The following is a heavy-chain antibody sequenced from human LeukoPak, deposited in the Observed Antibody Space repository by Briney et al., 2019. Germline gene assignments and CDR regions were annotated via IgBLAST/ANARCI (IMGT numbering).Heavy chain of an antibody. V-gene: IGHV1-2*02. CDR1: GYTFTGYY. J-gene: IGHJ6*02. CDR2: INPNSGGT. CDR3: ARGMDYSNYVGFDYYYYGMDV. Sequence: VKVSCKASGYTFTGYYMHWVRQAPGQGLEWMGWINPNSGGTNYAQKFQGRVTMTRDTSISTAYMELSRLRSDDTAVYYCARGMDYSNYVGFDYYYYGMDVWGQGTTVTVSS. D-gene: IGHD4-11*01.